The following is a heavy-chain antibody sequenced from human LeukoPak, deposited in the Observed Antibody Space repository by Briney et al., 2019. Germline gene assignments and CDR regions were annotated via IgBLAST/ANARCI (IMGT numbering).Heavy chain of an antibody. CDR3: TRRPFGGNTSPYWYFDL. J-gene: IGHJ2*01. CDR1: GFTFSDSA. V-gene: IGHV3-73*01. Sequence: PGGSLRLSCAASGFTFSDSAMHWVRQASGKGLEWVGRIRNKPNNYATACAASVKDRFTISRDDSKNTAFLQMNSLETEDTAVYYCTRRPFGGNTSPYWYFDLWGRGTLVTVSS. CDR2: IRNKPNNYAT. D-gene: IGHD4-23*01.